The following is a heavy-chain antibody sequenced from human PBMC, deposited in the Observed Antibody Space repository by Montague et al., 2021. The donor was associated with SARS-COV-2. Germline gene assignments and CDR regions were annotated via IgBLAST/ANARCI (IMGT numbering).Heavy chain of an antibody. CDR3: AHRKVLAAAWDY. Sequence: PALVKPTQTLTLTCTFSGFSLSTSGVGVGWIRQPPGKALEWLALIYWDDDKRYSPSLKSRLTITKDTSKNQVVLTMTNMDPVDTVTYYCAHRKVLAAAWDYWGQGTLVTVSS. D-gene: IGHD6-13*01. CDR2: IYWDDDK. V-gene: IGHV2-5*02. CDR1: GFSLSTSGVG. J-gene: IGHJ4*02.